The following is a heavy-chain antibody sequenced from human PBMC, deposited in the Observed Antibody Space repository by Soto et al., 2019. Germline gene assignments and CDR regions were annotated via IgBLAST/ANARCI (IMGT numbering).Heavy chain of an antibody. Sequence: TLSLTCTVSGGSISSDYWSWIRQPPGKGLEWIGYIYYSGSTAYNPSLKSRVTISVDTSKNQFSLKLSSVTAADTAVYYCARLRPSSGWFFDYWGQGTLVTVSS. J-gene: IGHJ4*02. CDR2: IYYSGST. V-gene: IGHV4-59*01. D-gene: IGHD6-19*01. CDR1: GGSISSDY. CDR3: ARLRPSSGWFFDY.